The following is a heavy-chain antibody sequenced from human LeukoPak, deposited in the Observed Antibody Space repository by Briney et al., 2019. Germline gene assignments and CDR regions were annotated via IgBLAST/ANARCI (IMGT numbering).Heavy chain of an antibody. CDR1: GGTFSSHA. J-gene: IGHJ6*03. CDR3: ARGLQYQLLKALGYYYMDV. V-gene: IGHV1-69*05. Sequence: GSSVKVSCKASGGTFSSHAIAWVRQAPGQGPEWMGWIIPISGTANYAQKFQGRVTITTVESTSTAYMELSSLTSDVTAVYYCARGLQYQLLKALGYYYMDVCGEGTTVTVSS. D-gene: IGHD2-2*01. CDR2: IIPISGTA.